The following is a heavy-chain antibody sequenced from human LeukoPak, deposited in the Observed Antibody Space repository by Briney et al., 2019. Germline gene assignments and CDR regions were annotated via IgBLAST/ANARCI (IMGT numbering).Heavy chain of an antibody. D-gene: IGHD1-26*01. CDR3: ASEPQWELTHSYWYFDL. CDR2: IYTSGST. J-gene: IGHJ2*01. V-gene: IGHV4-4*07. CDR1: GGSISSYY. Sequence: SETLSLTCTVSGGSISSYYWSWIRQPAGKGLEWIGRIYTSGSTNYNPSLKSRVTMSVDTSKNQFSLKLSSVTAADTAVYYCASEPQWELTHSYWYFDLWGRGTLVTVSS.